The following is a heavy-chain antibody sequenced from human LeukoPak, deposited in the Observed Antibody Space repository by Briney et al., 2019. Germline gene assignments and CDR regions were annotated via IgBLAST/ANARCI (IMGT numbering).Heavy chain of an antibody. CDR3: ARSGRGYDDAFDI. Sequence: GGSLRLSCAASGFTFSSYEMNWVRQAPGKGLEWVSYISSSGSTIYYADSVKGRFTISRDNANNLLYLQMNSLRAEDTAVYYCARSGRGYDDAFDIWGQGTMVTVSS. CDR1: GFTFSSYE. D-gene: IGHD5-12*01. CDR2: ISSSGSTI. J-gene: IGHJ3*02. V-gene: IGHV3-48*03.